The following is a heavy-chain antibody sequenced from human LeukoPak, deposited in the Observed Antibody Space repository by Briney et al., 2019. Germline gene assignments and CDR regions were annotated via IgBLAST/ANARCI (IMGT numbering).Heavy chain of an antibody. V-gene: IGHV1-69*06. D-gene: IGHD3-16*01. J-gene: IGHJ4*02. CDR1: GGTCSNYA. Sequence: SVKVSCKASGGTCSNYAVSWVRQAPGQGLEWMGGGIPIFSTTNYAQKFRGRDAITADKSTRTAYMELSSLRSEDTAVYYCARDNDSRDPPHFDYWGQGTLVTVSS. CDR3: ARDNDSRDPPHFDY. CDR2: GIPIFSTT.